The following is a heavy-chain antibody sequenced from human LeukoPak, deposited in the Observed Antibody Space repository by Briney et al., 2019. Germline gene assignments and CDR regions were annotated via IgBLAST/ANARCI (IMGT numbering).Heavy chain of an antibody. CDR2: INPSGGRT. D-gene: IGHD3-10*01. J-gene: IGHJ4*02. CDR1: GYTFTSNY. Sequence: ASVKVSCKASGYTFTSNYLHWVRQAPGQGLEWKGVINPSGGRTSYAQKFQGRVTMTRDTSIGTAYMELSRLRSDDTAVYYCASPNYYGSGSYSNWGQGTLVTVSS. CDR3: ASPNYYGSGSYSN. V-gene: IGHV1-46*03.